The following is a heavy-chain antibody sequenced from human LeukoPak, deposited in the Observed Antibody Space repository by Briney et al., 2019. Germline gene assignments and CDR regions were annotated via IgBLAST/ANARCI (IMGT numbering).Heavy chain of an antibody. CDR1: GGSISSGSFY. CDR2: IYPSGDS. J-gene: IGHJ4*02. V-gene: IGHV4-61*02. Sequence: SETLSLTCTVSGGSISSGSFYWSWIRQTAGKGLEWIGRIYPSGDSQYSPSFRSRATISLDTRNQFSLKLSSVTAADTAVYYCARRVVGDTERYFDYWGQGTLVTVSS. D-gene: IGHD1-26*01. CDR3: ARRVVGDTERYFDY.